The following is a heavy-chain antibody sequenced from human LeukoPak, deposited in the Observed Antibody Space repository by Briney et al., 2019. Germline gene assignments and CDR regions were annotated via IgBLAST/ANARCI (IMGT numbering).Heavy chain of an antibody. J-gene: IGHJ4*02. V-gene: IGHV1-18*01. CDR2: ISAYNGNT. D-gene: IGHD6-19*01. CDR3: ARAYGGAVARPFDY. Sequence: GASVKVSCKASGYTFTSYGISWVRQAPGQGLEWMGWISAYNGNTNYAQKLQGRVTMTTDTSTSTTYMELRSLRSDDTAVYYCARAYGGAVARPFDYWGQGTLVTVSS. CDR1: GYTFTSYG.